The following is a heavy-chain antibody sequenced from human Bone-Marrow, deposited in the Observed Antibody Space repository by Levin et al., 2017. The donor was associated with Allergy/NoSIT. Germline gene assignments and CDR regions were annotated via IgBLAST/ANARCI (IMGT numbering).Heavy chain of an antibody. CDR1: SGSISGDY. J-gene: IGHJ1*01. V-gene: IGHV4-59*01. Sequence: NASETLSLTCSDSSGSISGDYWTWVRQSPGKGLEWIGNIYYNGITNYNPSLKSRITISVATSKSQFSLTLTSVTAADTAVYYCARGRPTYFQHWGQGTLATVSS. CDR2: IYYNGIT. CDR3: ARGRPTYFQH.